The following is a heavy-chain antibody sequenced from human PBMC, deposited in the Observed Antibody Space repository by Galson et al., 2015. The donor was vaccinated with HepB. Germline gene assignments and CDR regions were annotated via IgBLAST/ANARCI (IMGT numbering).Heavy chain of an antibody. CDR2: IWYDGSNK. D-gene: IGHD6-6*01. V-gene: IGHV3-33*01. CDR1: GFTFSSYG. Sequence: SLRPSCAASGFTFSSYGMHWVRQAPGKGLEWVAVIWYDGSNKYYADSVKGRFTISRDNSKNTLYLQMNSLRAEDTAVYYCARGGGIAARPVYYYYYMDVWGKGTTVTVSS. CDR3: ARGGGIAARPVYYYYYMDV. J-gene: IGHJ6*03.